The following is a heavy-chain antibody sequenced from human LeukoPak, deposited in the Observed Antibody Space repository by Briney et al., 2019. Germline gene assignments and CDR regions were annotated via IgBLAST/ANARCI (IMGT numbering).Heavy chain of an antibody. CDR2: INPNSGGT. Sequence: ASVKVSCKASGYTFTDYYMHWVRQAPGQGLEWMGWINPNSGGTNYAQKFQGRVTMTRDTSISTAYMEPSRLRSDDTAVYYCARGRDSSSWYDGMDVWGQGTTVTVSS. D-gene: IGHD6-13*01. J-gene: IGHJ6*02. CDR1: GYTFTDYY. CDR3: ARGRDSSSWYDGMDV. V-gene: IGHV1-2*02.